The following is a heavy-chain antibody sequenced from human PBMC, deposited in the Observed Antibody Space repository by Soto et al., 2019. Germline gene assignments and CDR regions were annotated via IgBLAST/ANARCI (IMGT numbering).Heavy chain of an antibody. J-gene: IGHJ6*02. D-gene: IGHD3-22*01. CDR3: ARDDSSGYYYGGYYYYGMDV. CDR1: EFTFSSYW. Sequence: EVQLVESGGGLVQPGGSLRLSCAASEFTFSSYWMSWVRQAPGKGLEWVANIKQDGSEKYYVDSVKGRFTISRDNAKNSLYLQMNSLRAEDTAVYYCARDDSSGYYYGGYYYYGMDVWGQGTTVTVSS. CDR2: IKQDGSEK. V-gene: IGHV3-7*05.